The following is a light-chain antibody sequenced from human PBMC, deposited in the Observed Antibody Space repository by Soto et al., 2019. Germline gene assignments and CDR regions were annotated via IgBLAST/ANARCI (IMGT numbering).Light chain of an antibody. CDR2: EVS. CDR3: CSYAGSSTYV. J-gene: IGLJ1*01. V-gene: IGLV2-23*02. CDR1: SSDVGSYNL. Sequence: QSALTQPASASGSPGQSITISCTGTSSDVGSYNLVSWYQQHPGKAPKLMIYEVSKRPSGVSNRFSGFKSGNTASLTISGLQAEDEADYYCCSYAGSSTYVFGTGTKVTVL.